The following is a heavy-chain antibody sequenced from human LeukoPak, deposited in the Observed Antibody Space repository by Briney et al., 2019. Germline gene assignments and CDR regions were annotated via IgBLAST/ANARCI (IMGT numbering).Heavy chain of an antibody. CDR1: GFTFSSYS. V-gene: IGHV3-48*02. D-gene: IGHD3-10*01. CDR3: ARDGMVRGVIIWDAFDI. Sequence: GGSLRLSCAASGFTFSSYSMNWVPQAPGKGLEWVSYISSSSSTIYYADSVKGRFTISRDNAKNSLYLQMNSLRDEDTAVYYCARDGMVRGVIIWDAFDIWGQGTMVTVSS. CDR2: ISSSSSTI. J-gene: IGHJ3*02.